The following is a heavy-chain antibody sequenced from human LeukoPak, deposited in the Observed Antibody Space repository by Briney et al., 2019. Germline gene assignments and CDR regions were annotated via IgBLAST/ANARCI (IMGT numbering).Heavy chain of an antibody. CDR1: GFTFSTYW. Sequence: GGSLRLSCAASGFTFSTYWMSWVRQAPGKGLEWVANIKQDGSENYYVDSVKGRFTIFRDNAKNSLYLQMNSLRAEDTAMYYCARDSAGNDYWGQGTLVTVSS. CDR3: ARDSAGNDY. V-gene: IGHV3-7*01. CDR2: IKQDGSEN. D-gene: IGHD6-13*01. J-gene: IGHJ4*02.